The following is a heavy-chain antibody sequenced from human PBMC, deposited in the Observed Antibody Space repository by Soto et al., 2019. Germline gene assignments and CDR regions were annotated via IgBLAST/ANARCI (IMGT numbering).Heavy chain of an antibody. J-gene: IGHJ6*03. D-gene: IGHD3-9*01. CDR2: ISPNSGGT. Sequence: ASVKVSCKASGYTFTSYGISWVRQAPGQGLEWMGWISPNSGGTNYAQKLQGWVTMTRDTSISTAYMELSRLRSDDTAVYYCARGATRYDILTGYYFPPNYYYYMDVWGKGTTVTVSS. CDR1: GYTFTSYG. V-gene: IGHV1-2*04. CDR3: ARGATRYDILTGYYFPPNYYYYMDV.